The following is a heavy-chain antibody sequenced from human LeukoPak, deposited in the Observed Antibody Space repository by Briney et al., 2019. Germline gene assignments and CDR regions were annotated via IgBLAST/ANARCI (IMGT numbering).Heavy chain of an antibody. Sequence: GGSLRLSCVVSGFGFSDSYMTWIRQTPGKGLEWLAYISGSGSDMYYADSVKGRFTISRDNSKNTLYLQMNSLRAEDTAVFYCAKGPKGYCSGGSCYYSYHYMDVWGKGTTVTISS. CDR3: AKGPKGYCSGGSCYYSYHYMDV. V-gene: IGHV3-11*04. J-gene: IGHJ6*03. CDR2: ISGSGSDM. D-gene: IGHD2-15*01. CDR1: GFGFSDSY.